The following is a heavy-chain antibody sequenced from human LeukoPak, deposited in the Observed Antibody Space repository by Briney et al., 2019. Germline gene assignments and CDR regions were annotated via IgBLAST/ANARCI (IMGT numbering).Heavy chain of an antibody. J-gene: IGHJ3*02. V-gene: IGHV4-59*08. CDR1: GASTSSSS. CDR3: ARPIYTSSWYAFDI. Sequence: SETLSLTCTVSGASTSSSSWSWIRQSPGKGLEWIGYGYYSGSTYYNPSLRSRVTISEDMSKNQFSLRLNSVTAADTAVYYCARPIYTSSWYAFDIWGQGTTVTVSS. CDR2: GYYSGST. D-gene: IGHD6-13*01.